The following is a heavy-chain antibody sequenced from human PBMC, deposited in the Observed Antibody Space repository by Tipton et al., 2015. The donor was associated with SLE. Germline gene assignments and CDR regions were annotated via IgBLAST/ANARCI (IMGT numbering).Heavy chain of an antibody. D-gene: IGHD3-22*01. Sequence: PSLTCTVSPSISSHYWSWIRQPPGKGLEWIGYIYYSGSTNYNPSLKSRVSISVDTSKNQFSLKLSSVTAADTAVYYCAKKQEDSSGYPDAFDIWGQGTMVTVSS. CDR1: PSISSHY. CDR2: IYYSGST. V-gene: IGHV4-59*11. J-gene: IGHJ3*02. CDR3: AKKQEDSSGYPDAFDI.